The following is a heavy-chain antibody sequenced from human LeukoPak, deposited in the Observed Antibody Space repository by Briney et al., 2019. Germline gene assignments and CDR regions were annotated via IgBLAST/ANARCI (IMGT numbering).Heavy chain of an antibody. V-gene: IGHV3-21*04. CDR2: ISSSSSYI. CDR3: ARGGGLDV. Sequence: PGGSLRLSCAASGFTFSSYAMSWVRQAPGKGLEWVSSISSSSSYIYYADSVKGRFTISRDNAKNSPYLQMSNLRAEDTAVYFCARGGGLDVWGQGTTVTVSS. D-gene: IGHD3-16*01. CDR1: GFTFSSYA. J-gene: IGHJ6*02.